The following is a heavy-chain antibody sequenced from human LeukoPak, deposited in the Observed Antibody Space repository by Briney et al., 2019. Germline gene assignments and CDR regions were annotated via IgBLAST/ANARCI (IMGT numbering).Heavy chain of an antibody. Sequence: GGSLKLSCAASGFTFSGSAMHWVRQASGKGLEWVGRIRSKANSYATAYAASVKGRFTISRDNSKNTAYLQMNSLKTEDTAVYYCTRRLVGADHAFDIWGQGTMVTVSS. J-gene: IGHJ3*02. CDR2: IRSKANSYAT. CDR1: GFTFSGSA. V-gene: IGHV3-73*01. D-gene: IGHD1-26*01. CDR3: TRRLVGADHAFDI.